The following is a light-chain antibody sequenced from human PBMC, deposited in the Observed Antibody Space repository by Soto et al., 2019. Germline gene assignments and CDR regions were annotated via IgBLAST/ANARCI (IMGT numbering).Light chain of an antibody. Sequence: DIQMTQSPSSVSASVGDRVTITCRASQSISSYLNWYQQKPGKAPKLLIYAASSLQSGVPSRFSGSGSGTDFTLTIICLQPEDFATYYCQQSYSTPPWTFGQGTKVEIK. J-gene: IGKJ1*01. CDR1: QSISSY. CDR3: QQSYSTPPWT. CDR2: AAS. V-gene: IGKV1-39*01.